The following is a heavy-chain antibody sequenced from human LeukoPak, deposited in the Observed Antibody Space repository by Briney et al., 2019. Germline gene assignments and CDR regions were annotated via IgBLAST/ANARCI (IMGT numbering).Heavy chain of an antibody. CDR1: GFTFSSYS. CDR3: ARDKQLAPPRPFDY. CDR2: ISSSSSCI. Sequence: GGSLRLSCAASGFTFSSYSMNWVRQAPGKGLEWVSSISSSSSCIYYADSVKGRFTISRDNAKTSLYLQMNSLRAEDTAVYYCARDKQLAPPRPFDYWGQGTLVTVSS. J-gene: IGHJ4*02. V-gene: IGHV3-21*01. D-gene: IGHD6-6*01.